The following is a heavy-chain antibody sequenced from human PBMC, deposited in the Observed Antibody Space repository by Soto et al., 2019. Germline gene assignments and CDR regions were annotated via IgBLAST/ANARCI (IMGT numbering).Heavy chain of an antibody. V-gene: IGHV3-30*18. CDR1: GFTFSSYG. CDR2: ISYDGSNK. CDR3: AKSVGMLPYYGMDV. D-gene: IGHD2-8*01. J-gene: IGHJ6*02. Sequence: GGSLRLSCAASGFTFSSYGMHWVRQAPGKGLEWVAVISYDGSNKYYADSVKGRFTISRDNPKNTLYLQMNSLRAEDTAVYYCAKSVGMLPYYGMDVWGQGTTVTVSS.